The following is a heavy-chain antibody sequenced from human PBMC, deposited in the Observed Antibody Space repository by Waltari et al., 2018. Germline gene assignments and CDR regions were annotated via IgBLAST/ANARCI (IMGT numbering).Heavy chain of an antibody. V-gene: IGHV3-23*04. Sequence: EVQLVESGGGLVQPGGSLRLSCAASGFTFKNFAMSWVRQAPGKGLEGVSTITESGETFYADSVKGRFATSRDNYKNTLSLQMNSLRAEDTAVYYCAKRWAIYYFEYWGQGNLVTVSS. D-gene: IGHD3-9*01. J-gene: IGHJ4*02. CDR1: GFTFKNFA. CDR3: AKRWAIYYFEY. CDR2: ITESGET.